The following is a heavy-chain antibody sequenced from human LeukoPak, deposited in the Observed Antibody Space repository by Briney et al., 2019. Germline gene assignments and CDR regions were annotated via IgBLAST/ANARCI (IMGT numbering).Heavy chain of an antibody. J-gene: IGHJ4*02. CDR3: ARHGAPYCSSTSCYAPDY. D-gene: IGHD2-2*01. V-gene: IGHV5-51*01. CDR2: IYPGDSDT. Sequence: GESLKISCKGSGYSFTSYWIGWVRQMPGKGLEWMGIIYPGDSDTRYSPSFQGQVTISADKSISTAYLQWSSLKASDTAMYYCARHGAPYCSSTSCYAPDYWGQGTLVTVSS. CDR1: GYSFTSYW.